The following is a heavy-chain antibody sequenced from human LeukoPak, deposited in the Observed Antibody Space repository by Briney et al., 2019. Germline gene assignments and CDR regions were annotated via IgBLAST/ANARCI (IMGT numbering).Heavy chain of an antibody. J-gene: IGHJ4*02. D-gene: IGHD4-11*01. V-gene: IGHV3-74*01. CDR2: INSDGSST. Sequence: GGSLRLSCAASGFTFSSYWMHWVRQAPGKGLVWVSRINSDGSSTSYADSVKGRFTVSRDNAKNTLYLQMNSLRAEDTAVYYCARDPLYSNYDFDYWGQGTLVTVSS. CDR3: ARDPLYSNYDFDY. CDR1: GFTFSSYW.